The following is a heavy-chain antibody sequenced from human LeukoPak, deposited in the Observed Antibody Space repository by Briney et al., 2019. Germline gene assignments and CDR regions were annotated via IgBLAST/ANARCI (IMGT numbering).Heavy chain of an antibody. CDR2: MNPNSGGT. D-gene: IGHD3-22*01. CDR1: GYTFTGYY. J-gene: IGHJ4*02. CDR3: ATGTTSPMIVVVNPFDY. V-gene: IGHV1-2*06. Sequence: ASVKVSCKASGYTFTGYYMRWVRQAPGQGLKWMGRMNPNSGGTNYAQKFQGRVTMTRDASISTAYMELSRLRSDDTAVYYCATGTTSPMIVVVNPFDYWGQGTLVTVSS.